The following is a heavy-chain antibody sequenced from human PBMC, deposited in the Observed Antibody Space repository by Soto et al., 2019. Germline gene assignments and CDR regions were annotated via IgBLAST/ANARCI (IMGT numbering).Heavy chain of an antibody. CDR3: AKFVVYCSGGSCYSGYFDY. CDR2: ISYDGSNK. D-gene: IGHD2-15*01. V-gene: IGHV3-30*18. Sequence: QVQLVESGGGVVQPGRSLRLSCAASGFTFSSYGMHWVRQAPGKGLEWVAVISYDGSNKYYADSVKGRFTISRDNSXNXLXXQMNSLRAEDTAVYYCAKFVVYCSGGSCYSGYFDYWGQGTLVTVSS. CDR1: GFTFSSYG. J-gene: IGHJ4*02.